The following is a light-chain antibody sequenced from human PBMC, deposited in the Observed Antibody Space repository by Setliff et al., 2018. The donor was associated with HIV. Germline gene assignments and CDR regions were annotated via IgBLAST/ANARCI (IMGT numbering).Light chain of an antibody. J-gene: IGLJ1*01. CDR1: SSDVGAYNY. Sequence: LTQPRSVSGSPGQSVTFSCTGSSSDVGAYNYVSWYQQHPGKAPKLIIYDVSKRPSGVPDRFSGSKSGDTASLSISGLQSEDEAGYYCCSYAGTYTYIFGTGTKVTVL. CDR2: DVS. V-gene: IGLV2-11*01. CDR3: CSYAGTYTYI.